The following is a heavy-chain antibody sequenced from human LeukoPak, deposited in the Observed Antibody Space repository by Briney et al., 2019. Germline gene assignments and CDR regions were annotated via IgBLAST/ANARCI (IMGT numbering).Heavy chain of an antibody. CDR1: GYTFTSYA. V-gene: IGHV1-3*01. D-gene: IGHD3-9*01. Sequence: GASVKVSCKASGYTFTSYAMHWVRQAPGQRLEWMGWINAGNGNTKYSQKFQGRVTITRDTSASTAYMELSSLRSEDTAVYYCAGKYYDILTGYSHLDYWGQGTLVTVSS. CDR2: INAGNGNT. J-gene: IGHJ4*02. CDR3: AGKYYDILTGYSHLDY.